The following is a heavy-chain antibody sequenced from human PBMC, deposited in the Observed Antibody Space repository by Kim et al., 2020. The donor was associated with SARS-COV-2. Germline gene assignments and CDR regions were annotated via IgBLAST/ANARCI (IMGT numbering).Heavy chain of an antibody. Sequence: ASVKVSCKASGYTFTSYAMNWVRQAPGQRLEWMGWINAGNGNTKYSQKFQGRVTITRDTSASTAYMELSSLRSEDTAVYYCARDRGGYCSSTTCRDYWGQGTLVTVSS. V-gene: IGHV1-3*01. D-gene: IGHD2-2*01. CDR1: GYTFTSYA. CDR3: ARDRGGYCSSTTCRDY. J-gene: IGHJ4*02. CDR2: INAGNGNT.